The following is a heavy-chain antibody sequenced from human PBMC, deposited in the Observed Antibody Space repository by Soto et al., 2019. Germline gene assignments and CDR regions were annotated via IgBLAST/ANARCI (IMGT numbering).Heavy chain of an antibody. D-gene: IGHD3-22*01. CDR3: ARDYRYYYDSSGYYPQTY. J-gene: IGHJ4*02. Sequence: GRSLRLSCAASGFTFSDYYMSWIRQAPGKGLEWVSYIGSSGSTIYYADSVKGRFTISRDNAKNSLYLQMNSLRAEDTAVYYCARDYRYYYDSSGYYPQTYWGQGTLVTVSS. V-gene: IGHV3-11*01. CDR1: GFTFSDYY. CDR2: IGSSGSTI.